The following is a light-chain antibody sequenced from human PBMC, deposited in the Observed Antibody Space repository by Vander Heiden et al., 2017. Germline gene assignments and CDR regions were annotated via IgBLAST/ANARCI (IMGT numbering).Light chain of an antibody. J-gene: IGLJ2*01. V-gene: IGLV3-1*01. CDR1: KWGDKY. CDR3: QAWDTSTVV. Sequence: SYELTQPPSVSVSPGQTASITCSRDKWGDKYASWYHQKPGQSPVLVIYQDNRRPSGIPERFSGSNSGNTATLTISGTQAMDEADYYCQAWDTSTVVFGGGTKLTVL. CDR2: QDN.